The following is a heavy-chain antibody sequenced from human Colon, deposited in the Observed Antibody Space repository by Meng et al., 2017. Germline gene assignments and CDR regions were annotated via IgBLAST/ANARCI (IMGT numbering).Heavy chain of an antibody. V-gene: IGHV3-15*01. J-gene: IGHJ4*02. D-gene: IGHD3-22*01. Sequence: GESLKISCAASGFTFSNAWMIWVRQAPGKGLEWVGRIKSKTDGGTTDYAAPVKGRFTISRDDSENTLYLQMNSLKTKDTDVYYCTTIPTYYYASSGYDSVHWGQGTMVTVSS. CDR1: GFTFSNAW. CDR3: TTIPTYYYASSGYDSVH. CDR2: IKSKTDGGTT.